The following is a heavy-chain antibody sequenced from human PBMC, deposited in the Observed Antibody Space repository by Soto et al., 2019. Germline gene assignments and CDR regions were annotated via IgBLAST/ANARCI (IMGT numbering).Heavy chain of an antibody. J-gene: IGHJ6*02. CDR3: ARDFAVAATPGGMDV. V-gene: IGHV1-46*01. CDR2: INPSGGST. CDR1: GYTFTGYY. Sequence: ASVKVSCKASGYTFTGYYMHWVRQAPGQGLEWMGWINPSGGSTSYAQKFQGRVTMTRDTSTSTVYMELSSLRSEDTAVYYCARDFAVAATPGGMDVWGQGTTVTVSS. D-gene: IGHD2-15*01.